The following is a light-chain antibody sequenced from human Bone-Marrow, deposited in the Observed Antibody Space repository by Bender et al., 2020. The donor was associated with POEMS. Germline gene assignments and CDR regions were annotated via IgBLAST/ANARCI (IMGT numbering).Light chain of an antibody. CDR2: VND. V-gene: IGLV1-36*01. J-gene: IGLJ3*02. Sequence: QSVVTQPPSLSEAPRQRVTISCSGSSSNIGNHGVNWYQQLPGTAPKLLISVNDQRPSGVPDRFSGSKSDTSASLAISGLQSEDEALYYCSAWDDSLSGWVFGGGTKLTVL. CDR1: SSNIGNHG. CDR3: SAWDDSLSGWV.